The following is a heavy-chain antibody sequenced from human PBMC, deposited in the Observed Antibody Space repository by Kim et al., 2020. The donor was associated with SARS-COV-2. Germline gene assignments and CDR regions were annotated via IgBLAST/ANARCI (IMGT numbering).Heavy chain of an antibody. Sequence: VGSLRLSCSASGFTFSSYAMHWVRQAPGKGLEYVSAISSNGGSTYYADSVKGRFTISRDHSSNTLYLQMSSLRAEDTAGYYCVKGAYCGGDCYGLEYWGQGTLVTVSS. J-gene: IGHJ4*02. CDR1: GFTFSSYA. CDR3: VKGAYCGGDCYGLEY. CDR2: ISSNGGST. D-gene: IGHD2-21*02. V-gene: IGHV3-64D*06.